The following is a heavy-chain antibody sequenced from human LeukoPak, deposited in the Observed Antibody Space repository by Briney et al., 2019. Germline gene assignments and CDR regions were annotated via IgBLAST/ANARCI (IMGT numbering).Heavy chain of an antibody. Sequence: SQTLSLTCAISGDSVTSNSTAWNWIRQSPSRGLEWLGRTYYRSKWYNDYTVSVKSRITFNPDTSKNQFSLHLNSVTPEDTAVYYCARKRLSADSFDIWGQGTLVTVSS. CDR2: TYYRSKWYN. J-gene: IGHJ3*02. D-gene: IGHD4/OR15-4a*01. CDR1: GDSVTSNSTA. CDR3: ARKRLSADSFDI. V-gene: IGHV6-1*01.